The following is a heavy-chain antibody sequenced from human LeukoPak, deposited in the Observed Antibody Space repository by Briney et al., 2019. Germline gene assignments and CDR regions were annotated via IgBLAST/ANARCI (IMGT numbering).Heavy chain of an antibody. Sequence: LPGGSLRLSCVASGFTSSGYWMSWVRQAPGKGLQWVANIKQDGSQKYYVDSVKGRFTISRDNIQNSLYLQMNSLRAEDTAVYYCARDKTYFYGSGSYPDYWGQGTLVTVSS. CDR3: ARDKTYFYGSGSYPDY. CDR2: IKQDGSQK. D-gene: IGHD3-10*01. CDR1: GFTSSGYW. J-gene: IGHJ4*02. V-gene: IGHV3-7*01.